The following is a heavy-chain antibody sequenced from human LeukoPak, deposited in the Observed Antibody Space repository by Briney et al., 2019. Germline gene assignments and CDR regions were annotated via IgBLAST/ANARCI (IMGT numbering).Heavy chain of an antibody. CDR3: ARDGPYYYDSSGYTLGY. D-gene: IGHD3-22*01. V-gene: IGHV3-33*01. CDR1: GFTFSSYG. J-gene: IGHJ4*02. Sequence: GGSLRLSCAASGFTFSSYGMHWVRQAPGKGLEWVAVIWYDGSNKYYADSVKGRFTISRDNSKNTLYLQMNSLRAEDTAVYYCARDGPYYYDSSGYTLGYWGQGTLVTVSS. CDR2: IWYDGSNK.